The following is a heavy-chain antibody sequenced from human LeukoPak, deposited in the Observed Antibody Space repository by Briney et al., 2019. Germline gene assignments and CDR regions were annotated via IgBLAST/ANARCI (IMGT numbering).Heavy chain of an antibody. D-gene: IGHD4-11*01. Sequence: GGSLRLSCAASGFTFSSSAMSWVRQAPGEGLEGVSAISGSGGSTYYADSVKGRFTISRDNSKNTLSLQMNSLRAEDTAVYYCAKGDYSNYFDYWGQGTLVTVSS. V-gene: IGHV3-23*01. CDR3: AKGDYSNYFDY. J-gene: IGHJ4*02. CDR2: ISGSGGST. CDR1: GFTFSSSA.